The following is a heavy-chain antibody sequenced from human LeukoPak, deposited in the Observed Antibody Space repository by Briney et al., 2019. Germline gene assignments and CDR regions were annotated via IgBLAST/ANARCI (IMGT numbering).Heavy chain of an antibody. CDR2: INPSGGST. J-gene: IGHJ4*02. D-gene: IGHD2-21*02. V-gene: IGHV1-46*01. CDR1: GYTFTSYY. Sequence: ASVKVSCKASGYTFTSYYMHWVRQAPGQGLEWMGIINPSGGSTSYAQKFQGRVTITADESTSTAYMELSSLRSEDTAVYYCARALRPYCGGDCYSSLWGQGTLVTVSS. CDR3: ARALRPYCGGDCYSSL.